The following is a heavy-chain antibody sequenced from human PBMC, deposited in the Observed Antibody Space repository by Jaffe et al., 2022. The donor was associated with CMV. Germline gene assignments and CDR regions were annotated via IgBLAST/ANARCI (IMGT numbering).Heavy chain of an antibody. CDR2: ISPYSGAT. J-gene: IGHJ4*02. CDR1: EYAFNIYD. V-gene: IGHV1-18*04. CDR3: ARTLRPSGHFTGWPYDY. D-gene: IGHD6-19*01. Sequence: QVQLVQSAAEVKKPGASVKVSCKASEYAFNIYDIHWVRQAPGQGLEWMGRISPYSGATNSAQKLQGRLTMTTDTSTSTAYMELRSLRSDDTAVYYCARTLRPSGHFTGWPYDYWGQGTLVTVSS.